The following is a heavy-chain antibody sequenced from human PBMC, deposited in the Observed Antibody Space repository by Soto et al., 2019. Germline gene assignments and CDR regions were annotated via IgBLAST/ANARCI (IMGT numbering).Heavy chain of an antibody. Sequence: ASVKVSCKASGYTFTSYGISWVRQAPGQGLEWMGWISAYNGNTNYAQKLQGRVTMTTDTSTSTAYMELRSLRSDDTAVYYCARDLGSSSYYYYYYMDVWGKGTTVTVSS. J-gene: IGHJ6*03. CDR1: GYTFTSYG. V-gene: IGHV1-18*01. D-gene: IGHD6-6*01. CDR3: ARDLGSSSYYYYYYMDV. CDR2: ISAYNGNT.